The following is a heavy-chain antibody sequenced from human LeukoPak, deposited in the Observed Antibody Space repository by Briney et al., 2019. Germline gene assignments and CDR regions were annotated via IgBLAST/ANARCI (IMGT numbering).Heavy chain of an antibody. Sequence: SETLSLTCTVSGGSISGSYWSWIRQPPGKGRGWIGYIYYSGSTNYNPSLKSRVTISVDTSKTQFSLKLTSVTAADTAVYYCATRPARGSGPYYPYLDYWGQGTLVTVSS. D-gene: IGHD3-22*01. V-gene: IGHV4-59*12. CDR3: ATRPARGSGPYYPYLDY. CDR1: GGSISGSY. J-gene: IGHJ4*02. CDR2: IYYSGST.